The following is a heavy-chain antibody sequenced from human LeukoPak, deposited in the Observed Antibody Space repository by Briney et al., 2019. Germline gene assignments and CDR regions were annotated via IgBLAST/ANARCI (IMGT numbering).Heavy chain of an antibody. J-gene: IGHJ6*03. CDR1: GFIFDDYA. D-gene: IGHD2-8*01. V-gene: IGHV3-9*03. CDR2: ITYNSGEI. CDR3: AKGGVWRSKGVPTKNHMDV. Sequence: GGSLRLSCEASGFIFDDYAMHWVRQVPGKGLDWVSGITYNSGEIAYGDSVKGRFTISRDNAKNSLYLQMNSLRPEDMALYYCAKGGVWRSKGVPTKNHMDVWGKGTTVTVSS.